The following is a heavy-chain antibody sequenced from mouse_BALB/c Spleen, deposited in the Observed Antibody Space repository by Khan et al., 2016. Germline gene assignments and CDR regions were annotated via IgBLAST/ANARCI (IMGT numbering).Heavy chain of an antibody. CDR3: ARGLYYYGSSYYAMDY. D-gene: IGHD1-1*01. J-gene: IGHJ4*01. Sequence: VQLKQSGAESVKPGASVKLSCTATGFNIKDTYMYWVKQRPEQGLEWIGRIDPANGNTKYVPKFQGKATITADTSSNTAYLQLSSLTSEDTAVYYGARGLYYYGSSYYAMDYWGQGTSVTVSS. V-gene: IGHV14-3*02. CDR1: GFNIKDTY. CDR2: IDPANGNT.